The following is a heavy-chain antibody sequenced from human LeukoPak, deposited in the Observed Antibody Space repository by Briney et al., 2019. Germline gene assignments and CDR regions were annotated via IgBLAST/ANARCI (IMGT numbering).Heavy chain of an antibody. CDR1: GFIFSDYY. J-gene: IGHJ6*02. V-gene: IGHV3-11*01. Sequence: GGSLRLSCAASGFIFSDYYMGWVRQAPGKGLEWVSYISNKGSSSTTYYADSVKGRFTISRDDAQNSLYLQMNSLRVEDTAVYYCAKGGAPYYYYGMDVWGQGTTVTVSS. D-gene: IGHD3-16*01. CDR2: ISNKGSSSTT. CDR3: AKGGAPYYYYGMDV.